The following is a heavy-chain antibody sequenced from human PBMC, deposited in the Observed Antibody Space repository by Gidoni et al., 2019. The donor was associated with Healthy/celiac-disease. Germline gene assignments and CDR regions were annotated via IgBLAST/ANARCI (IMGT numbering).Heavy chain of an antibody. V-gene: IGHV4-34*01. CDR1: GGSFSGYY. CDR2: INHSGST. D-gene: IGHD2-15*01. Sequence: QVQLQQWGAGLLKPSETLSLTCAVYGGSFSGYYWSWIRQPPGKGLEWIGEINHSGSTNYNPSLKSRVTISVDTSKNQFSLKLSSVTAADTAVYYCARGRVVVAATPPYYYYYGMDVWGQGTTVTVSS. CDR3: ARGRVVVAATPPYYYYYGMDV. J-gene: IGHJ6*02.